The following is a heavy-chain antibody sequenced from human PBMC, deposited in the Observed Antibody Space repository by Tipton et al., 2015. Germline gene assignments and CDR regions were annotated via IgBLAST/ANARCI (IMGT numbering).Heavy chain of an antibody. CDR3: AKAGGIAAAGTRGRYYYYGMDV. CDR1: GFTFSDYD. J-gene: IGHJ6*02. D-gene: IGHD6-13*01. CDR2: ISGSGGST. Sequence: SLRLSCAASGFTFSDYDMSWVRQAPGKGLEWVSAISGSGGSTYYADSVKGRFTISRDNSKNTLYLQMNSLRAEDTAVYYCAKAGGIAAAGTRGRYYYYGMDVWGQGTTVTVSS. V-gene: IGHV3-23*01.